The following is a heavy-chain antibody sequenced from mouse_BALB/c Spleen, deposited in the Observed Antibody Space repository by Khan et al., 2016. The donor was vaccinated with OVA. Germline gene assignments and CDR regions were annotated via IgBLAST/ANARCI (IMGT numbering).Heavy chain of an antibody. CDR3: APVGTDYVSFAY. CDR1: GYTFTSYV. D-gene: IGHD2-13*01. CDR2: IYPFNDAT. Sequence: VQLQQSGPEVVKPGASVKMSCKASGYTFTSYVLHWVKPKPGQGLEWLGYIYPFNDATKFHEKFNGKATLTSDKSSSTAYMELARLTSEDSAVDYCAPVGTDYVSFAYWGQGTLVTVSA. J-gene: IGHJ3*01. V-gene: IGHV1S136*01.